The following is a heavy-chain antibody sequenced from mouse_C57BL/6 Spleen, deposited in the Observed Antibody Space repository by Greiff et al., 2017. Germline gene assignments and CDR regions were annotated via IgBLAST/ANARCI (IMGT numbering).Heavy chain of an antibody. V-gene: IGHV1-53*01. CDR2: INPSTGGT. J-gene: IGHJ2*01. CDR3: AREGSRDFDY. Sequence: QVQLQQPGAELVRPGASVTLSCKASGYTFTSYWMHWVKQRPGHGLEWIGNINPSTGGTNYNEKFKSKATLTVDKSSSTAYMQLSSLTSEDSAVYYCAREGSRDFDYWGQGTTLTVSS. CDR1: GYTFTSYW.